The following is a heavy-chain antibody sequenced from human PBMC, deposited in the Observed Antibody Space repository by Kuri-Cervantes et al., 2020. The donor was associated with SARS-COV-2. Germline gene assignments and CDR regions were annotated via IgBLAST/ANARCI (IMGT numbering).Heavy chain of an antibody. J-gene: IGHJ4*02. CDR1: GYTFTGYY. CDR3: ARARYSGRCLFDY. V-gene: IGHV1-2*02. D-gene: IGHD1-26*01. CDR2: INPNNGST. Sequence: ASVKVSCKASGYTFTGYYMHWVRQAPGQGLEWMGWINPNNGSTNYAQKFQGRVTMTRDTSISTAYMELSRLRSEDTAVYYCARARYSGRCLFDYWGQGTLVTVSS.